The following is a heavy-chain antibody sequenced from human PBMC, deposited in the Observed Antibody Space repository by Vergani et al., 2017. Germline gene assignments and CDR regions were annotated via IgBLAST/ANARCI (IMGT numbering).Heavy chain of an antibody. Sequence: QVQLQQWGAGLLKPSETLSLTCAVYGGSFSGYYWSWIRQPPGKGLEWIGEINHSGSTNHNPSLKSRVTISVDTSKNQFSLKLSSVTAADTAVYYCARVCRRITMIGQRNNWFDPWGQGTLVTVSS. V-gene: IGHV4-34*01. CDR1: GGSFSGYY. D-gene: IGHD3-10*02. CDR3: ARVCRRITMIGQRNNWFDP. CDR2: INHSGST. J-gene: IGHJ5*02.